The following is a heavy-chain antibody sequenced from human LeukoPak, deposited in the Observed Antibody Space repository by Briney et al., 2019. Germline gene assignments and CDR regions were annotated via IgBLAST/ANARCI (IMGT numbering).Heavy chain of an antibody. V-gene: IGHV1-2*02. CDR1: GYALTGYF. CDR2: INPNSGGT. Sequence: ASVKVSCKASGYALTGYFMHWVRQAPGQGLEWMGWINPNSGGTNYAQKFQGRVTMTRDTSISTAYMELSRLRSDDTAVYYCARVYDLNPHDAFDIWGQGTMVTVSS. D-gene: IGHD3-3*01. J-gene: IGHJ3*02. CDR3: ARVYDLNPHDAFDI.